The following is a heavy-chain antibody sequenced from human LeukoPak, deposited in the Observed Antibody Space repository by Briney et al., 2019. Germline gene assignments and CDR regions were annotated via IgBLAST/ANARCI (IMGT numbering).Heavy chain of an antibody. J-gene: IGHJ4*02. V-gene: IGHV3-7*04. CDR2: IKQDGSKK. CDR1: GFPFSSYW. CDR3: TRVGYIDEGIDY. D-gene: IGHD5-24*01. Sequence: AGGSLRLSCLASGFPFSSYWMTWVSQAPGKGLELVANIKQDGSKKSYLDSVKGRFNISRDNAKNSLYLQMNSLRAEDTAIYYCTRVGYIDEGIDYWGQGTLVTVSS.